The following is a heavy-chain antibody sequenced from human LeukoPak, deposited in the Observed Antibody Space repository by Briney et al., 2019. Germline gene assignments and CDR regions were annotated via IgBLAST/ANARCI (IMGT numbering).Heavy chain of an antibody. Sequence: SETLSLTCTVSGGSISSYYWSWIRQPPGKGLEWIGCIYYSGTTNYNPSLRSRVTISVDTSKNQFSLNLSSVTAADTAVYYCARDSAWFIYWGQGIPVTVSS. CDR1: GGSISSYY. V-gene: IGHV4-59*01. CDR2: IYYSGTT. D-gene: IGHD6-19*01. CDR3: ARDSAWFIY. J-gene: IGHJ4*02.